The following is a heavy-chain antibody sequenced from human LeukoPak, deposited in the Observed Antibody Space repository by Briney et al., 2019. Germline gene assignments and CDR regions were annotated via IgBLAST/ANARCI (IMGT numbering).Heavy chain of an antibody. V-gene: IGHV4-39*01. J-gene: IGHJ4*02. CDR3: ARRGYYGDYEVFDY. D-gene: IGHD4-17*01. CDR1: GGSISSSSYY. Sequence: PSETLSLTCTVSGGSISSSSYYWGWIRQPPGKGLEWIGSIYYSGSTYYNPSPKSRVTISVDTSKNQFSLKLSSVTAADTAVYYCARRGYYGDYEVFDYWGQGTLVTVSS. CDR2: IYYSGST.